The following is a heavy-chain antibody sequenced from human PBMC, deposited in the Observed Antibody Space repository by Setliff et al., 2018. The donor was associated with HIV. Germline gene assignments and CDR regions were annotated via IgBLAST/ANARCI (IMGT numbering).Heavy chain of an antibody. D-gene: IGHD3-22*01. CDR1: GDTFTTYV. Sequence: SVKVSCKCSGDTFTTYVISWVRQAPGQGLEWMGGRSPIFSTTNYAQKFQGRVTITTDESTSRAYMELSSLRSEDTAVYYCAITSRGYSLQRGGAFDIWGQGTLVTVSS. V-gene: IGHV1-69*05. J-gene: IGHJ3*02. CDR3: AITSRGYSLQRGGAFDI. CDR2: RSPIFSTT.